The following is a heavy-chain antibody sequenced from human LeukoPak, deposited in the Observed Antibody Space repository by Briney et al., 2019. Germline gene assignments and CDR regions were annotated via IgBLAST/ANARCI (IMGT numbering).Heavy chain of an antibody. CDR1: GFTFSSYW. J-gene: IGHJ6*02. CDR3: ARDPGLEGIFGVVFYYGMDV. V-gene: IGHV3-7*01. D-gene: IGHD3-3*01. Sequence: PGGSLRLSCAASGFTFSSYWMSWVRQAPGKGLDWVANIKQAGSEKYYADSVKGRFTISRDNAKNSLYLQMNSLRAEDTAVYYCARDPGLEGIFGVVFYYGMDVWGQGTTVTVSS. CDR2: IKQAGSEK.